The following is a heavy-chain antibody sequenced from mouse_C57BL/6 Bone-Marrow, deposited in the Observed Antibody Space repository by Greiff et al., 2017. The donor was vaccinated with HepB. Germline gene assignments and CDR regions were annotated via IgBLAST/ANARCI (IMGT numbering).Heavy chain of an antibody. CDR2: IDPSDSYT. CDR3: ARARNYYGSSSYAMDY. J-gene: IGHJ4*01. V-gene: IGHV1-50*01. Sequence: QVQLQQPGAELVKPGASVKLSCKASGYTFTSYWMQWVKQRPGQGLEWIGEIDPSDSYTNYNQKFKRKATLTVDTSSSTAYMQLSSLTSEDSAVYYCARARNYYGSSSYAMDYWGQGTSVTVSS. D-gene: IGHD1-1*01. CDR1: GYTFTSYW.